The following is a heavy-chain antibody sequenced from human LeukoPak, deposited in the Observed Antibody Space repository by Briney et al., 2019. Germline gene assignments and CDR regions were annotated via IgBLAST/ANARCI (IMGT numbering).Heavy chain of an antibody. CDR3: ARDLRYDILTGYYYYFDY. V-gene: IGHV1-18*01. D-gene: IGHD3-9*01. J-gene: IGHJ4*02. CDR1: GYTFTSYG. CDR2: ISAYNGNT. Sequence: ASVKVSCKASGYTFTSYGISWVRQAPGQGLEWMGWISAYNGNTNYAQKLQGRVTVTTDTSTSTAYMELRSLRSDDTAVYYCARDLRYDILTGYYYYFDYWGQGTLVTVSS.